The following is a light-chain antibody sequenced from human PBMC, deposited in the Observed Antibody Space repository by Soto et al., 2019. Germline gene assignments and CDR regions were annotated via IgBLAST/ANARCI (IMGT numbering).Light chain of an antibody. Sequence: DIQMTQSPSTLSASVGDRVTITCRASQSISSWLAWYQQKPGKAPKLLIYDASSLESGVPSRFSGSGSGTEFTLTISSLQPDDFAVYFCQQYGGSPLFTFGPGTRVDFK. J-gene: IGKJ3*01. CDR2: DAS. CDR1: QSISSW. CDR3: QQYGGSPLFT. V-gene: IGKV1-5*01.